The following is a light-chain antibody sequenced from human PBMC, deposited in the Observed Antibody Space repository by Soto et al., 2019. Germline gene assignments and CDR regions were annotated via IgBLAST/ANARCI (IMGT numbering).Light chain of an antibody. J-gene: IGLJ1*01. V-gene: IGLV4-69*01. CDR2: LNSDGSH. CDR3: QTGGTGPHV. CDR1: SGHSSYA. Sequence: QPVLTQSPSASASLGASVKLTCTLSSGHSSYAIAWHQQQPEKGPRYLMKLNSDGSHSKGDGIPDRFSGSSSGAERYLTISRRQADDEADAYGQTGGTGPHVFGTRTKVTVL.